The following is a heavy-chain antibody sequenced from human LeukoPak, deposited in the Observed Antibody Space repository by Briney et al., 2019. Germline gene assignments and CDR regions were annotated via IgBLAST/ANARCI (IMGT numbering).Heavy chain of an antibody. J-gene: IGHJ6*02. V-gene: IGHV1-2*02. CDR1: GYTFTGYY. Sequence: ASVKVSCKASGYTFTGYYMHWVRQAPGQGLEWMGWINPNSGGTNYAQKFQGRVTMTRDTSISTAYMELSRLRSDDTAGYYCAREGDGYYYGMDVWGQGTTVTVSS. D-gene: IGHD2-21*01. CDR3: AREGDGYYYGMDV. CDR2: INPNSGGT.